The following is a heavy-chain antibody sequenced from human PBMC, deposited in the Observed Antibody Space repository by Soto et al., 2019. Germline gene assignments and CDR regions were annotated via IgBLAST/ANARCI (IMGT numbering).Heavy chain of an antibody. D-gene: IGHD2-15*01. CDR2: INHSGST. CDR1: GGSFSGYY. CDR3: ARSVVVVVAALIRQFDY. J-gene: IGHJ4*02. V-gene: IGHV4-34*01. Sequence: SETLSLTCAVYGGSFSGYYWSWIRQPPGKGLEWIGEINHSGSTNYNPSLKSRVTISVDTSKNQFSLKLSSVTAADTAVYYCARSVVVVVAALIRQFDYWGQGTLVTVSS.